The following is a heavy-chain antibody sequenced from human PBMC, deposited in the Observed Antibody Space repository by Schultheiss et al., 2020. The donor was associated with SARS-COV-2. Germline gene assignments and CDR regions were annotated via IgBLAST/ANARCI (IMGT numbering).Heavy chain of an antibody. D-gene: IGHD1-14*01. J-gene: IGHJ3*02. Sequence: GGSLRLSCAASGFTFSSYGMHWVRQAPGKGLEWVAVISYDGSNKYYADSVKGRFTISRDNSKNTLYLQMSSLRAEDTAVYYCARGAAGLTEGAFDIWGQGTMVTVSS. CDR3: ARGAAGLTEGAFDI. CDR2: ISYDGSNK. V-gene: IGHV3-30*03. CDR1: GFTFSSYG.